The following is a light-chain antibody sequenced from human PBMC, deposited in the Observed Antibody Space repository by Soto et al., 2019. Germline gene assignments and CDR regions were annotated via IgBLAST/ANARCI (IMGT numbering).Light chain of an antibody. CDR3: PSYTSSTLYV. V-gene: IGLV2-14*03. J-gene: IGLJ1*01. Sequence: QSALTQPASVSGSPGQSITISCTGTSSDVGSYNYVSWYQQHPGKAPKFMIYDVSNRPSGVSNRFSGSKSGNTASLTISGLQPEDEADYYCPSYTSSTLYVFGTGTKLTVL. CDR2: DVS. CDR1: SSDVGSYNY.